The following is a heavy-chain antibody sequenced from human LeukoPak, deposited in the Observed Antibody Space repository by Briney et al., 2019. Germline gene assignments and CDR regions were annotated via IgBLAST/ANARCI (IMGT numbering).Heavy chain of an antibody. CDR1: GFTVSSNY. CDR3: ARSYSNHLFGMDV. CDR2: IAGGGNT. V-gene: IGHV3-66*01. J-gene: IGHJ6*02. Sequence: PGGSLRLSCALSGFTVSSNYMNWVRQAPGKGLEWVSTIAGGGNTYYADSVKGRFTISIDNSKNTLYLQMDSLRIEDTAVYYCARSYSNHLFGMDVWGQGTAVTVSS. D-gene: IGHD4-11*01.